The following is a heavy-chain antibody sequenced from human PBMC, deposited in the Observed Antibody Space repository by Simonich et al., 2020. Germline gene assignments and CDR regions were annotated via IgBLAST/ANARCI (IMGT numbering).Heavy chain of an antibody. V-gene: IGHV1-2*02. CDR1: GYTFTGYY. D-gene: IGHD1-20*01. J-gene: IGHJ4*02. Sequence: QVQLVQSGAEVKKPGASVKVSCKASGYTFTGYYMHWVRQAPGQGLEWMGWINPNSGGTNYAQKVQGRVTMTRDTSSSTAYMELGRLRSDDTAVYYCCSYNWNHFDYWGQGTLVTVSS. CDR3: CSYNWNHFDY. CDR2: INPNSGGT.